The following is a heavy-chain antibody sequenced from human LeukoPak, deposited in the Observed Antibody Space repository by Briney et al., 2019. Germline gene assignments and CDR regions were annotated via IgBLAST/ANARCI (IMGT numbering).Heavy chain of an antibody. J-gene: IGHJ5*01. D-gene: IGHD3-10*01. CDR2: VYYGGST. V-gene: IGHV4-31*11. CDR1: GGSFSGYY. Sequence: SETLSLTCAVYGGSFSGYYWSWIRQHPGKGLEWIVYVYYGGSTYYNPSLKSRVGMSVGTSKNQFSLKLSSVTVADTAVYYCARAQYSYGSGSYFDFWGQGTLVTVSS. CDR3: ARAQYSYGSGSYFDF.